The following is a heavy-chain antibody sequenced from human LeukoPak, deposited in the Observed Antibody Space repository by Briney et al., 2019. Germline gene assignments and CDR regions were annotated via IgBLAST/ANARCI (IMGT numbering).Heavy chain of an antibody. Sequence: SETLSLTCTVSGGSISGYYWSWIRQPPGKGLEWIGYIYYSGSTNYNPSLKSRVTISVDTSKNQFSLKLSSVTAADTAVYYCARVEYYYGSGSYFDYWGQGTLVTVSS. CDR1: GGSISGYY. V-gene: IGHV4-59*01. D-gene: IGHD3-10*01. CDR2: IYYSGST. CDR3: ARVEYYYGSGSYFDY. J-gene: IGHJ4*02.